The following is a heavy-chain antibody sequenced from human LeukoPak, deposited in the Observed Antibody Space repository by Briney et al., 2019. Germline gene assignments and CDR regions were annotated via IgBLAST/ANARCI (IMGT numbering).Heavy chain of an antibody. V-gene: IGHV3-49*03. J-gene: IGHJ6*04. D-gene: IGHD3-10*01. CDR3: TIAYGSGSYYNGYYYGIDV. Sequence: PGGSLRLSCTASGFTFGDYAMSWFRQAPGKGLEWVGFIRSKAYGGPTEYAASVKGRFTISRDDSKSIAYLQMNSLKTEYTAVYYCTIAYGSGSYYNGYYYGIDVWGEGTTVTVSS. CDR1: GFTFGDYA. CDR2: IRSKAYGGPT.